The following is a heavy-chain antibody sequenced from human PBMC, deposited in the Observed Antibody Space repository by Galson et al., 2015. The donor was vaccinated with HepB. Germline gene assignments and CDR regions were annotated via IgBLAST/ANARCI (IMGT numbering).Heavy chain of an antibody. CDR3: ARDYGSSSWYFSARYYYYGMDV. V-gene: IGHV3-30-3*01. J-gene: IGHJ6*02. Sequence: LRLSCAASGFTFSSYAMHWVRQAPGKGLEWVAVISYDGSNKYYADSVKGRFTISRDNSKNTLYLQMNSLRAEDTAVYYCARDYGSSSWYFSARYYYYGMDVWGQGTTVTVSS. D-gene: IGHD6-13*01. CDR1: GFTFSSYA. CDR2: ISYDGSNK.